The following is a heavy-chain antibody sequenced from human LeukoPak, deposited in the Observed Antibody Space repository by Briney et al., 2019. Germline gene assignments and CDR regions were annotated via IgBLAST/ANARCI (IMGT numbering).Heavy chain of an antibody. CDR3: AKAPGEAVVVVTAINDY. J-gene: IGHJ4*02. D-gene: IGHD2-21*02. CDR1: GFTFDDYA. Sequence: PGGPLRLSCAASGFTFDDYAMHWVRQAPGKGLEWVSLISGDGGSTYYADSVKGRFTISRDNSKNSLYLQMNSLRTEDTALYYCAKAPGEAVVVVTAINDYWGQGTLVTVSS. V-gene: IGHV3-43*02. CDR2: ISGDGGST.